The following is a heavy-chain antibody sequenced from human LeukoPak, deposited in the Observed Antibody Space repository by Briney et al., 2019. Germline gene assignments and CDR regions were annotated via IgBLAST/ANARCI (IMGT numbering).Heavy chain of an antibody. Sequence: GSVNVSCMASGYTLSGYFMHWVRQAAGRGRAGMGLSNPCSGGTNYAQKFQGRVTMTRDTSINTVYLELNRLRSDHTAVYYCARGEGCSSTRCYYYYYMDVGGEGTTVTVSS. J-gene: IGHJ6*03. CDR1: GYTLSGYF. D-gene: IGHD2-2*01. V-gene: IGHV1-2*02. CDR2: SNPCSGGT. CDR3: ARGEGCSSTRCYYYYYMDV.